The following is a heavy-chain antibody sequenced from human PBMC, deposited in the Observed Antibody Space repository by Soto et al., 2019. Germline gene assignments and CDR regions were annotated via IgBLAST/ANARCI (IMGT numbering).Heavy chain of an antibody. CDR2: ISYDGGNK. CDR3: ARETQACRSANCIGFYSAWFVP. V-gene: IGHV3-30*03. Sequence: QEQLVESGGGVVQPGGSLRLSCVASGFSLINYGMHWVRQAPGKGLEWVAVISYDGGNKQYADSVKGRHTISRDNSNKTLYMKLTSLKNDDTDMYYWARETQACRSANCIGFYSAWFVPWGQGTLVSVSS. D-gene: IGHD2-15*01. CDR1: GFSLINYG. J-gene: IGHJ5*02.